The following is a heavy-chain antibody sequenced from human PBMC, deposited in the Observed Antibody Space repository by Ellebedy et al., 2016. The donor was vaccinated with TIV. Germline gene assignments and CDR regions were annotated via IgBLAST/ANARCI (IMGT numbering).Heavy chain of an antibody. Sequence: ASVKVSXXASGYTFTGYYMHWVRQAPGQGLEWMGWINPNSGGTNYAQKFQGRVTMTRDTSISTAYMELSRLRSDDTAVYYCARGPDYYDSSGYKIDIWGQGTMVTVSS. D-gene: IGHD3-22*01. CDR1: GYTFTGYY. V-gene: IGHV1-2*02. CDR3: ARGPDYYDSSGYKIDI. J-gene: IGHJ3*02. CDR2: INPNSGGT.